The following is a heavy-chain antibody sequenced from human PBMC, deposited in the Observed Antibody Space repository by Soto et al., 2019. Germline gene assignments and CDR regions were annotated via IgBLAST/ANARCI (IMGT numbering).Heavy chain of an antibody. V-gene: IGHV3-73*01. CDR2: IRSKANSYAT. CDR1: GFTFSGSA. D-gene: IGHD3-10*01. Sequence: GGSLRLSCAASGFTFSGSAMHWVRQASGKGLEWVGRIRSKANSYATAYAASVKGRFTISRDDSKNTAYLQMNSLKTEDTAVYYCTRHVTSRPYSGRSHMDVWGKGTTVTVSS. CDR3: TRHVTSRPYSGRSHMDV. J-gene: IGHJ6*03.